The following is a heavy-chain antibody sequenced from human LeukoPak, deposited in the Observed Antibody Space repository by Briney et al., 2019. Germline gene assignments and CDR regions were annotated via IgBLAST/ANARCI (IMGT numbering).Heavy chain of an antibody. J-gene: IGHJ4*02. D-gene: IGHD1-26*01. V-gene: IGHV4-30-4*08. CDR2: NYYSGST. CDR3: AREGEVGASDY. CDR1: GGSISSGDYY. Sequence: SQTLSLTCTVSGGSISSGDYYWSWIRQPPGTGLEWSGYNYYSGSTYYNPSLKSRVTLSVDTSKNQFSLKLSSVTAADTAVYYCAREGEVGASDYWGQGTLVTVSS.